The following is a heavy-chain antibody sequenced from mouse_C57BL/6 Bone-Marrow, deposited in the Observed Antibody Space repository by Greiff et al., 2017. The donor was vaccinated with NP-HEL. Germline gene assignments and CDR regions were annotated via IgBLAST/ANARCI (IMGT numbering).Heavy chain of an antibody. J-gene: IGHJ2*01. D-gene: IGHD2-12*01. CDR2: IHPSSGYT. CDR1: GYTFTSYW. V-gene: IGHV1-7*01. Sequence: QVQLQQSGADLAKPGASVKLSCKASGYTFTSYWMHWVKQRPGQGLEWIGYIHPSSGYTKYNQKFKDKATLTADKSSSTAYMQLSSLTYEDSAVYYCAREELRRPLYLDYWGQGTTLTVSS. CDR3: AREELRRPLYLDY.